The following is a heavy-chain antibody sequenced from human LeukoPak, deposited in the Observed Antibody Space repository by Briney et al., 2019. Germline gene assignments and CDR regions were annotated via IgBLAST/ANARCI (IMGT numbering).Heavy chain of an antibody. Sequence: VASVNVSCKVAGYTLTELSMHWGRQAPGKGGEWMGGFEPEDGEPIYAQKFQGRVTMTENTSKDTAYLGLSRLRSEDTAVYYCATAYSRSYVGYFDYWGQGTLVTVSS. V-gene: IGHV1-24*01. CDR2: FEPEDGEP. CDR3: ATAYSRSYVGYFDY. J-gene: IGHJ4*02. CDR1: GYTLTELS. D-gene: IGHD1-26*01.